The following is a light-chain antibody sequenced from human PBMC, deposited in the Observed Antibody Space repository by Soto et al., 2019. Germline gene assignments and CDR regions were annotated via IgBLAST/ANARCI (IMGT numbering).Light chain of an antibody. CDR2: DAS. Sequence: DIPVTLYPPSLSASVGDIVTITCRASQSISSWLAWYQQKPGKAPKLLIYDASSLESGVPSRFSGSGSGTDFTLTINSLQPEDFATYFCQQSYRTPFTVGQGTRLEI. V-gene: IGKV1-39*01. CDR1: QSISSW. CDR3: QQSYRTPFT. J-gene: IGKJ5*01.